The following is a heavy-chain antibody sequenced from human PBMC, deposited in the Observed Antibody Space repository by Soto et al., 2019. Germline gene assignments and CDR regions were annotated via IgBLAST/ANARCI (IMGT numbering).Heavy chain of an antibody. CDR3: ARGYLAAAGYNWFDP. CDR1: CGSISSGGYS. V-gene: IGHV4-30-2*01. Sequence: PSETLSLTCAVPCGSISSGGYSWSWIRQPPGKGLEWIGYIYHSGGTYYNPSLESRVTISVDRSKNQFSLKLSSVTAADTAVYYCARGYLAAAGYNWFDPWGQGTLVTVSS. CDR2: IYHSGGT. D-gene: IGHD6-13*01. J-gene: IGHJ5*02.